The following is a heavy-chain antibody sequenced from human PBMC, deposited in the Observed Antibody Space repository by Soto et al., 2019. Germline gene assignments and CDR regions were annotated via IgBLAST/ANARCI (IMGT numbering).Heavy chain of an antibody. J-gene: IGHJ5*02. V-gene: IGHV1-8*01. Sequence: QVQLVQSGAEVKKPGASVKVSCKASGYTFTSYDINWVRQATGQGLEWMGWMNPNSGNTGYAQKFQGRVTMTRNTCISTVYKELSRLRSEDTAVYYWAGVRIAARAHRPVRKTNNWFDPWGQGTLVTVSS. D-gene: IGHD6-6*01. CDR3: AGVRIAARAHRPVRKTNNWFDP. CDR2: MNPNSGNT. CDR1: GYTFTSYD.